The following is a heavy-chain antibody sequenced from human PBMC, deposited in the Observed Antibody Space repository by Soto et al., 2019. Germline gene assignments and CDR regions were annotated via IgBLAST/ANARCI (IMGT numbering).Heavy chain of an antibody. D-gene: IGHD3-16*02. CDR3: ARVGPPGELSLLGSGAFDI. Sequence: GSLRLSCAASEFTFSSYAMSWVRQAPGKGLEWVSAISGSGGSTYYADSVKGRFTISRDNSKNTLYLQMNSLRAEDTAVYYCARVGPPGELSLLGSGAFDIWGQGTMVTVSS. CDR1: EFTFSSYA. V-gene: IGHV3-23*01. J-gene: IGHJ3*02. CDR2: ISGSGGST.